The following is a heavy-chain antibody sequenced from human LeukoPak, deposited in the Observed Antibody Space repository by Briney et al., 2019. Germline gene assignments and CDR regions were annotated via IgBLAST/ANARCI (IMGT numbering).Heavy chain of an antibody. CDR1: GGSFSGYY. D-gene: IGHD5-12*01. CDR3: ARDQRSGYSGYDYYYYYYMDV. Sequence: PSETLSLTCAVYGGSFSGYYWSWIRQPPGKGLEWIGYIYYSGSTNYNPSLKSRVTISVDTSKNQFSLKLSSVTAADTAVYYCARDQRSGYSGYDYYYYYYMDVWGKGTTVTVSS. CDR2: IYYSGST. J-gene: IGHJ6*03. V-gene: IGHV4-59*12.